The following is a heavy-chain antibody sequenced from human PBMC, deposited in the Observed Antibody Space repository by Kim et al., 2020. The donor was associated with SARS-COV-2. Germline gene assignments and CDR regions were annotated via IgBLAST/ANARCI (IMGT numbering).Heavy chain of an antibody. Sequence: GGSLRLSCAASGFIFRNYGTHWVRQAPGKGLEWVAVIWYDGSNKYYADSVKGRFTISRDNSKNTLYLQMNSLRAEDTAVYDCAKAPADGDYYYWGHGTLVTVSS. CDR2: IWYDGSNK. V-gene: IGHV3-33*06. CDR3: AKAPADGDYYY. D-gene: IGHD4-17*01. J-gene: IGHJ4*01. CDR1: GFIFRNYG.